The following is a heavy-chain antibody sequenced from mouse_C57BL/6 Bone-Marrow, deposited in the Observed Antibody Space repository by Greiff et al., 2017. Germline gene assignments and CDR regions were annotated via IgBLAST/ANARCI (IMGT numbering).Heavy chain of an antibody. V-gene: IGHV14-4*01. CDR1: GFNIKDDY. D-gene: IGHD1-1*01. J-gene: IGHJ3*01. CDR3: TALSHYYYDSSLFAY. Sequence: EVQLQQSGAELVRPGASVKLSCTASGFNIKDDYMHWVKQRPEQGLEWIGWIDPENGDTEYASKFQGKATITADTSTNTAYLQLSSLTSEDTAVYYCTALSHYYYDSSLFAYWGRGTLVTVSA. CDR2: IDPENGDT.